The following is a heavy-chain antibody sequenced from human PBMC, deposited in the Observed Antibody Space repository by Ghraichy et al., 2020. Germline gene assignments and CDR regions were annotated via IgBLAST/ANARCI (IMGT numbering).Heavy chain of an antibody. J-gene: IGHJ6*02. Sequence: GGSLRLSCAASGFTFSSYDMHWVRQATGKGLEWVSAIGTAGDPYYPGSVKGRFTISRENAKNSLYLQMNSLRAGDTVVYYCARDRRIAAAGDYYYYGMDVWGQGTTVTVSS. CDR1: GFTFSSYD. CDR3: ARDRRIAAAGDYYYYGMDV. CDR2: IGTAGDP. D-gene: IGHD6-13*01. V-gene: IGHV3-13*05.